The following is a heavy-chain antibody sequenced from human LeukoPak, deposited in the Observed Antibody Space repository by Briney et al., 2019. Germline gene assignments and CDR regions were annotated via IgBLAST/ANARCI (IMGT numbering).Heavy chain of an antibody. D-gene: IGHD2-2*01. CDR2: IYGGGST. V-gene: IGHV3-66*01. Sequence: GGSLRLSRAASGFTVSSNYMSWVRQAPGKGLEWGSLIYGGGSTYYADSVKGRFTISRDISKNTLYLQMNSLRAEDTAVYYCARARDCSSTSCYSDYWGQGTLVTVSS. CDR3: ARARDCSSTSCYSDY. CDR1: GFTVSSNY. J-gene: IGHJ4*02.